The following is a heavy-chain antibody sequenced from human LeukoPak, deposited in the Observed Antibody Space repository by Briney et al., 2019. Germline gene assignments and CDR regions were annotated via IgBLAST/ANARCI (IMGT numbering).Heavy chain of an antibody. CDR1: GGSISSYY. J-gene: IGHJ3*02. D-gene: IGHD2-2*01. Sequence: PSETLSLTCTVSGGSISSYYWSWIRQPPGKGLEWIGYIYYSGSTNYNPSLKSRVTISVDTSKNQFSLKLSSVTAADTAVYYCARYIVVVPAATPDAFDIWGQGTMVTVSS. V-gene: IGHV4-59*01. CDR3: ARYIVVVPAATPDAFDI. CDR2: IYYSGST.